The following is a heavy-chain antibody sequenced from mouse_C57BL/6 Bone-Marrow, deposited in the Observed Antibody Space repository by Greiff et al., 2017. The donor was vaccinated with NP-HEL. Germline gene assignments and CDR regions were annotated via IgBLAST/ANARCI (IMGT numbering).Heavy chain of an antibody. CDR1: GYTFTSYW. CDR2: IDPNSGGT. D-gene: IGHD1-1*01. J-gene: IGHJ1*03. V-gene: IGHV1-72*01. CDR3: ARSPFLLLRYSWYFDV. Sequence: QVQLQQPGAELVKPGASVKLSCKASGYTFTSYWMHWVKQRPGRGLEWIGRIDPNSGGTKYNEKFKSKATLTVDKPSSTAYMQRSSLTSEDSAVYYCARSPFLLLRYSWYFDVWGTGTTVTVSS.